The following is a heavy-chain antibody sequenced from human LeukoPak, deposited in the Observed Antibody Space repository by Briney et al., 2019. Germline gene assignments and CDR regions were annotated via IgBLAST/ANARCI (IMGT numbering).Heavy chain of an antibody. J-gene: IGHJ4*02. Sequence: ASVKVSCKASGYTFTGYYMHWVRQAPGQGLEGMGWINPNSGGTNYAQKFQGWVTMTRDTSISTAYMELSRLRSDDTAVYYCARAIMDSSSSLDYWGQGTLVTVSS. D-gene: IGHD6-6*01. V-gene: IGHV1-2*04. CDR1: GYTFTGYY. CDR3: ARAIMDSSSSLDY. CDR2: INPNSGGT.